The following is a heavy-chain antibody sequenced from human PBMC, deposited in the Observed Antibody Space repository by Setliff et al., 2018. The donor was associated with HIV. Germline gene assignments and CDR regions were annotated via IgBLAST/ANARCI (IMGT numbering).Heavy chain of an antibody. V-gene: IGHV1-46*01. CDR2: INPSDGST. Sequence: ASVKVSCKASGYTFTTSYIHWVRQAPGEGLEWMGIINPSDGSTSYAQKLQGRVTMTGDTSTNTLYMELSSLRSEDTAVYYCARARGIITTFDYWGQGTLVTVSS. CDR3: ARARGIITTFDY. J-gene: IGHJ4*02. D-gene: IGHD3-22*01. CDR1: GYTFTTSY.